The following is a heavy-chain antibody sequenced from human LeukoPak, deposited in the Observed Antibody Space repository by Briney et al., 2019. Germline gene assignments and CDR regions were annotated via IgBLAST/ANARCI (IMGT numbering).Heavy chain of an antibody. J-gene: IGHJ6*02. V-gene: IGHV4-59*01. CDR2: IYYSGST. CDR3: ARDITGYYDFWSGYFGYYYYGMDV. D-gene: IGHD3-3*01. Sequence: PSETLSLTCTVSGGSISSYYWSWLRQPPGKGLEWIGYIYYSGSTNYNPSLKSRVTISVDTSKNQFSLKLSSVTAEDTAVYYCARDITGYYDFWSGYFGYYYYGMDVWGQGTTVTVSS. CDR1: GGSISSYY.